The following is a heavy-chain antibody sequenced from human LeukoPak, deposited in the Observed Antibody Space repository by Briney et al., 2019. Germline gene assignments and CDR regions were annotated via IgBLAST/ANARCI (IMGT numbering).Heavy chain of an antibody. D-gene: IGHD4-17*01. V-gene: IGHV3-21*01. CDR1: GFTFSRYS. Sequence: PGGSLRLSCAASGFTFSRYSMDSVRQATGKGLEWVSSISSSSSYIYYADSVKGRFTSSRDNAKSSLYLQMNSLRAEDTAVYYCARAYGDCEDFDYWGQGTLVTVSS. CDR2: ISSSSSYI. CDR3: ARAYGDCEDFDY. J-gene: IGHJ4*02.